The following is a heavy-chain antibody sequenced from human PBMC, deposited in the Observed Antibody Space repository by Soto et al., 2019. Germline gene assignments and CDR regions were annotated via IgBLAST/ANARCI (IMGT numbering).Heavy chain of an antibody. CDR2: LGADGVTT. CDR3: AKAYPYKLLYMDV. Sequence: EVQLLESGGGLVQPGGSLRLSCAASGFTFSGYSSSWVRQAPGKGLEWVSVLGADGVTTFYADSVKGRFTISRDNSKNTLYLQMNSLRAEDTALYYCAKAYPYKLLYMDVWGKGTTVTVSS. V-gene: IGHV3-23*01. J-gene: IGHJ6*03. CDR1: GFTFSGYS. D-gene: IGHD3-10*01.